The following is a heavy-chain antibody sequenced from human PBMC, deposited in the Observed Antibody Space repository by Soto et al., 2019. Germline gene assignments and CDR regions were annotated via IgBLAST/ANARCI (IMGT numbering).Heavy chain of an antibody. J-gene: IGHJ4*02. CDR1: GFTFSSYA. CDR2: ISSNGGST. CDR3: VKDNSPSDCSSTSCYWDY. V-gene: IGHV3-64D*06. D-gene: IGHD2-2*01. Sequence: PGGSLRLSCSSSGFTFSSYAMHWVRQAPGKGLEYVSAISSNGGSTYYADSVKGRFTISRDDSKNTLYLQMSSLRAEDTAVYYCVKDNSPSDCSSTSCYWDYWGQGTLVTVSS.